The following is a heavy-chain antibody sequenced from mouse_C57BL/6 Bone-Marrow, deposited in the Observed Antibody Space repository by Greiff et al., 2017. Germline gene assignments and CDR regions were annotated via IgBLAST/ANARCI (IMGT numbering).Heavy chain of an antibody. CDR2: ISSGGDYI. Sequence: VQRVESGEGLVKPGGSLKLSCAASGFTFSSYAMSWVHQTPEKRLEWVAYISSGGDYIYYADTVKGRFTISRDNARNTLYLQMSSLKSEDTAMYYCTREGDGYAWFAYWGQGTLVTVSA. CDR3: TREGDGYAWFAY. J-gene: IGHJ3*01. D-gene: IGHD2-2*01. CDR1: GFTFSSYA. V-gene: IGHV5-9-1*02.